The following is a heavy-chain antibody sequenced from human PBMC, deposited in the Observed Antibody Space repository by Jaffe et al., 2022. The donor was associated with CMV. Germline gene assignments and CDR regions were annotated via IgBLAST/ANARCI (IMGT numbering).Heavy chain of an antibody. D-gene: IGHD2-2*01. CDR1: GGSISSSSYY. Sequence: QLQLQESGPGLVKPSETLSLTCTVSGGSISSSSYYWGWIRQPPGKGLEWIGSIYYSGSTYYNPSLKSRVTISVDTSKNQFSLKLSSVTAADTAVYYCARRYADFPFDYWGQGTLVTVSS. CDR2: IYYSGST. CDR3: ARRYADFPFDY. J-gene: IGHJ4*02. V-gene: IGHV4-39*01.